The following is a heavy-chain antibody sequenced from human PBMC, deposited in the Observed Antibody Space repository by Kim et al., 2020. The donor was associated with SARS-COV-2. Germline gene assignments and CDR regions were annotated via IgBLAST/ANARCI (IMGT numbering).Heavy chain of an antibody. Sequence: GGSLRLSCAASGFTFSSYGMHWVRQAPGKGLEWVAVISYDGSNKYYADSVKGRFTISRDNSKNTLYLQMNSLRAEDTAVYYCAKDGYYYGWGSFLDYWGQGTLVTVSS. CDR1: GFTFSSYG. V-gene: IGHV3-30*18. D-gene: IGHD3-10*01. CDR2: ISYDGSNK. CDR3: AKDGYYYGWGSFLDY. J-gene: IGHJ4*02.